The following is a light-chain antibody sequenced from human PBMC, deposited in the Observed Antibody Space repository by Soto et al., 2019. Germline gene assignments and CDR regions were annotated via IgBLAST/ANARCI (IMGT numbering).Light chain of an antibody. V-gene: IGLV7-46*01. CDR1: TGAVTSGHY. Sequence: QAVVTQEPSLTVSPGETVTLTCGSSTGAVTSGHYPYWFQQKPGQAPRTLIYDTSNKHSWTPARFSGSLLGGKAALTLSGAQPEDEAEYYCLLSYTGTNVVFGGGTKLTVL. CDR2: DTS. CDR3: LLSYTGTNVV. J-gene: IGLJ2*01.